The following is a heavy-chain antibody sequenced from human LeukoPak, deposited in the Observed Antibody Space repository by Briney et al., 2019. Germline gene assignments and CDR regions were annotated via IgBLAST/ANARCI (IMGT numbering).Heavy chain of an antibody. CDR3: VRGRYSSGWFKDKNWFDP. CDR1: GVAISRGGYA. J-gene: IGHJ5*02. V-gene: IGHV4-30-4*07. CDR2: IYHSGTT. Sequence: SETLSLTCAVSGVAISRGGYAWNWIRQPPGKGLEWVAYIYHSGTTYYNPSLKSRATISVDTSKNQFSLKLSSVTAADTAVYYCVRGRYSSGWFKDKNWFDPWGQGIPVTVSS. D-gene: IGHD6-19*01.